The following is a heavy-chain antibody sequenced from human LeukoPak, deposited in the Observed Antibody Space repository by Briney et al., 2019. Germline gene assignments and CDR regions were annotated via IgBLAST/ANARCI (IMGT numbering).Heavy chain of an antibody. CDR2: VNPNSGGT. V-gene: IGHV1-8*02. CDR1: GGTFSSYA. D-gene: IGHD4-17*01. Sequence: ASVKVSCKASGGTFSSYAISWVRQAPGQGLEWMGWVNPNSGGTNYAQKFQGRVTMTSDTSISTAYMELSSLRSEDTAVYYCARGRPTYGDIDYRGQGTLVTVSS. J-gene: IGHJ4*02. CDR3: ARGRPTYGDIDY.